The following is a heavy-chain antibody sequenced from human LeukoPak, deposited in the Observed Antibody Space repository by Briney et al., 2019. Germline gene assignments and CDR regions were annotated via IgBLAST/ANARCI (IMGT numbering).Heavy chain of an antibody. CDR3: ARDAVPAAASLYFDL. Sequence: GASVKVSCKASGYTFTGYYMHWVRQAPGQGLEWMGWINPNSGGTNYAQNLQGRVTMTTDTSTSTAYMELRSLRSDDTAIYYCARDAVPAAASLYFDLWGRGTLVAVSS. D-gene: IGHD6-13*01. J-gene: IGHJ2*01. CDR2: INPNSGGT. CDR1: GYTFTGYY. V-gene: IGHV1-2*02.